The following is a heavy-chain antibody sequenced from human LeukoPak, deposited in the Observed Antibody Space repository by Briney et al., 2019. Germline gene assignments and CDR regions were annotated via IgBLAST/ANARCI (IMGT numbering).Heavy chain of an antibody. CDR3: ARDSRSGYYTREGNAFDI. CDR1: GGSISGYY. V-gene: IGHV4-59*01. J-gene: IGHJ3*02. Sequence: SETLSLTCTVSGGSISGYYWSWIRQPPGKGLEWIGYIYYSGSTNYNPSLKSRVTISVDTSKNQFSLKLSSVTAADTAVYYCARDSRSGYYTREGNAFDIWGQGTMVTVSS. CDR2: IYYSGST. D-gene: IGHD3-3*01.